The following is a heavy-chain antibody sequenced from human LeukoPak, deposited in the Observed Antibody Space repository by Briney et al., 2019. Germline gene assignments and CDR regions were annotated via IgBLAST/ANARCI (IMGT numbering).Heavy chain of an antibody. CDR3: ARGAVGYGDYVSPYNWFDP. CDR1: GGTFSSYA. V-gene: IGHV1-69*05. Sequence: SVKVSCKASGGTFSSYAISWVRQAPGQGLEWMGGIIPIFGTANYAQKFQGRVTITTDESTSTAYMELSSLRSEDTAVYYCARGAVGYGDYVSPYNWFDPWGQGTLVTVSS. D-gene: IGHD4-17*01. CDR2: IIPIFGTA. J-gene: IGHJ5*02.